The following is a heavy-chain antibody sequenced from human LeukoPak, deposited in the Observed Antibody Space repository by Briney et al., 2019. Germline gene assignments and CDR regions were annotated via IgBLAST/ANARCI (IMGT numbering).Heavy chain of an antibody. CDR1: GGSISSSRSY. Sequence: SETLSLTCTVSGGSISSSRSYWAWIRQPPGKGLECIGSVYSYGGTYYRPSLKSRGTISVDTSKNHFSLKLSSVTAADTAVYYCARRSVTGTTNWYFDLWGRGTLVTVSS. D-gene: IGHD1-1*01. J-gene: IGHJ2*01. CDR3: ARRSVTGTTNWYFDL. CDR2: VYSYGGT. V-gene: IGHV4-39*02.